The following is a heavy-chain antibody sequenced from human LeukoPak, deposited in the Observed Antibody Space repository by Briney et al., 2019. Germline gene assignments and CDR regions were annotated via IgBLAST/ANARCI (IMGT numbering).Heavy chain of an antibody. V-gene: IGHV1-18*01. CDR2: ISAYNGNT. CDR1: GYTFTSYG. CDR3: ARGGSIMITFGGVPNDY. D-gene: IGHD3-16*01. Sequence: ASVEVSCKASGYTFTSYGISWVRQAPGQGLEWMGWISAYNGNTNYAQKLQGRVTMTTDTSTSTAYMELRSLRSDDTAVYYCARGGSIMITFGGVPNDYWGQGTLVTVSS. J-gene: IGHJ4*02.